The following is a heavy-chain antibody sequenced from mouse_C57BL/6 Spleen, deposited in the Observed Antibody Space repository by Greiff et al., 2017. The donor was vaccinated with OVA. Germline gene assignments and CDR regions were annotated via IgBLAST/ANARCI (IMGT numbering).Heavy chain of an antibody. D-gene: IGHD2-2*01. V-gene: IGHV1-52*01. CDR3: AREVRGYYFDY. J-gene: IGHJ2*01. CDR2: IDPSDSET. CDR1: GYTFTSYW. Sequence: QVQLQQPGAELVRPGSSVKLSCKASGYTFTSYWMHWVKQRPIQGLEWIGKIDPSDSETHYNQKFKDKATLTVDKSSSTAYMQLSSLTSEDSAVYYCAREVRGYYFDYWGQGTTLTVSS.